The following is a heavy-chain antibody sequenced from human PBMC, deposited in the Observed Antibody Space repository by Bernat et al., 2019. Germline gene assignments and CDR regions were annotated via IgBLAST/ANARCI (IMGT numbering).Heavy chain of an antibody. Sequence: QVQLVQSGAEVKKPGASVKVSCKASGYTFTGYYMHWVRQAPGQGLEWMGWINPNSGGTNYVQKFQGWVTMTRDTSISTAYMELSRLRSDDTAVYYCARGVYDFWSGYYHNWFDPWGQGTLVTVSS. J-gene: IGHJ5*02. CDR2: INPNSGGT. V-gene: IGHV1-2*04. D-gene: IGHD3-3*01. CDR3: ARGVYDFWSGYYHNWFDP. CDR1: GYTFTGYY.